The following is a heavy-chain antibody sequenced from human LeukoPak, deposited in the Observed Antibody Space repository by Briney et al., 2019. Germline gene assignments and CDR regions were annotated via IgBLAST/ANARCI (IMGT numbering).Heavy chain of an antibody. Sequence: PGGSLRLSCAASGFTFSSYSMTWVRQAPGKGLEWVAVIWYDGSNKYYADSVKGRFTISRDNSKNTLYLQMNSLRAEDTAVYYCARAPWIAAAGTDYWGQGTLVTVSS. CDR3: ARAPWIAAAGTDY. CDR2: IWYDGSNK. J-gene: IGHJ4*02. V-gene: IGHV3-33*08. CDR1: GFTFSSYS. D-gene: IGHD6-13*01.